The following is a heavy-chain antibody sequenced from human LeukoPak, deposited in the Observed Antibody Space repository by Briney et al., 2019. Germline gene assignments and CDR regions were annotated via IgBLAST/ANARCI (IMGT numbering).Heavy chain of an antibody. CDR3: LRMGSSAYTHI. V-gene: IGHV3-74*01. CDR1: GFTFSSYG. CDR2: ISSDGSST. J-gene: IGHJ4*02. Sequence: GGSLRLSCAASGFTFSSYGMHWVRQAPGKGLVWVSRISSDGSSTSYADSVKGRFTVSRDNAKNTLYLQMNSLRAEDTAVYYCLRMGSSAYTHIWGQGTLVTVSS. D-gene: IGHD3-22*01.